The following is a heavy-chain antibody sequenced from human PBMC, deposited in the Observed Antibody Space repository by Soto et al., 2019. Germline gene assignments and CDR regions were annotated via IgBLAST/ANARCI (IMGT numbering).Heavy chain of an antibody. D-gene: IGHD6-6*01. J-gene: IGHJ4*02. CDR3: ARDPQFSTSSQVFDS. V-gene: IGHV1-18*01. CDR2: ISTYNGNT. CDR1: GYTCTTYG. Sequence: QVQLVQYGAEVKKPGASVKVSCKASGYTCTTYGISWVRQAPGQGLEWMVRISTYNGNTKYAQKLQGRVTMTTDTSTSTAFMELRSLRSDDTAVYYCARDPQFSTSSQVFDSWGQGTLVTVSS.